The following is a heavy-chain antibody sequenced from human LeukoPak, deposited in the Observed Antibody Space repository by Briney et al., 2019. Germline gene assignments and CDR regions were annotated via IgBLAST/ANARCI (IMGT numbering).Heavy chain of an antibody. D-gene: IGHD6-6*01. CDR3: ARHGPRLVPFDY. Sequence: SETLSLTCTVSGGSISNSYWSWIRQPPGKGREWIGYIYYSGSTNYNPSLKSRVTISVDTSKNQFSLKLSSVTAADTAVYYCARHGPRLVPFDYWGQGTLVTVSS. CDR2: IYYSGST. V-gene: IGHV4-59*08. CDR1: GGSISNSY. J-gene: IGHJ4*02.